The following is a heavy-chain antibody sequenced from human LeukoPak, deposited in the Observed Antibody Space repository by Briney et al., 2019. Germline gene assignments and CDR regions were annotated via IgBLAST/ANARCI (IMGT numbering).Heavy chain of an antibody. CDR2: INPSGGST. J-gene: IGHJ4*02. CDR3: ARDVGIQLLLGDYFDY. Sequence: ASVKVSCKASGYTFTSYYMHWVRQAPGQGLEWMGIINPSGGSTSYAQKFQGRVTMTRDMSTSTVYMELSSLRSEDTAVYYCARDVGIQLLLGDYFDYWGQGILVTVSS. D-gene: IGHD3-22*01. CDR1: GYTFTSYY. V-gene: IGHV1-46*01.